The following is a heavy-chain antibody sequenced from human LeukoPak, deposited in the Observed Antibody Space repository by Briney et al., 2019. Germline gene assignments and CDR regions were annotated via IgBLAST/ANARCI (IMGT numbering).Heavy chain of an antibody. D-gene: IGHD1-1*01. Sequence: KTGGSLRLSCAASGFTLSTYNTHWVRQAPGKGLEWVSSITSSCTYYADSVKGRFTISRDNAKNSLYLQMNSLRAEDTAVYYCARERVTTTAFDIWGQGTMVTVSS. V-gene: IGHV3-21*01. CDR3: ARERVTTTAFDI. CDR2: ITSSCTY. CDR1: GFTLSTYN. J-gene: IGHJ3*02.